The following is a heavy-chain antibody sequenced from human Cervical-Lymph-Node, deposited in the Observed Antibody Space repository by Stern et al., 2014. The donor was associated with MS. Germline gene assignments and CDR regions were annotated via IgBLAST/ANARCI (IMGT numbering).Heavy chain of an antibody. Sequence: EVQLVESGGALIQPGGSLRLSCAASGFPFNDYPMNWVRQAPGQGLQWLSTINPSGTTTNYVHSVQGRFTLSTDTSHNTLYLQMYSLRVGDTATYYCAKSGTYCIGVRCYPNWFDSWGQGTLVTVSS. V-gene: IGHV3-23*04. D-gene: IGHD2-15*01. CDR1: GFPFNDYP. J-gene: IGHJ5*01. CDR3: AKSGTYCIGVRCYPNWFDS. CDR2: INPSGTTT.